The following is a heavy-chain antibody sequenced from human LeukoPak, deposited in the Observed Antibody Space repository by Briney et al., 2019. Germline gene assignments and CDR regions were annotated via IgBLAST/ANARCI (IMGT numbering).Heavy chain of an antibody. Sequence: SETLSLTCTVSGGSISSYYWSWIRQPPGKGLDWIGYIYYSGSTNYNPSLKSRVTISVDTSKNQFSLKLSSVTAADTAVYYCARDLHSSGWYWFDPWGQGTLVTVSS. D-gene: IGHD6-19*01. CDR2: IYYSGST. V-gene: IGHV4-59*01. CDR3: ARDLHSSGWYWFDP. CDR1: GGSISSYY. J-gene: IGHJ5*02.